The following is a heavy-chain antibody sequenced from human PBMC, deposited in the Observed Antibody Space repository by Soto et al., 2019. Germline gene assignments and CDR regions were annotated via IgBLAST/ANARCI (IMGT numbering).Heavy chain of an antibody. J-gene: IGHJ4*02. Sequence: GASVKVSCKASGGTFSSYAISWVRQAPGQGLEWMGGIIPIFGTANYAQKFQGRVTITADKPTSTAYMELSSLRSEDTAVYYCASYDSSGMPFDYWGQGTLVTVSS. D-gene: IGHD3-22*01. CDR2: IIPIFGTA. CDR3: ASYDSSGMPFDY. CDR1: GGTFSSYA. V-gene: IGHV1-69*06.